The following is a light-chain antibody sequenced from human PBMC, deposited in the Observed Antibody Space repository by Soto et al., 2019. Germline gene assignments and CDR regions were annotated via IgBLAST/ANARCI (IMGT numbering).Light chain of an antibody. V-gene: IGLV2-14*01. CDR1: SSDVGAYNR. Sequence: QSALTQPASVSGSPGQSITISCTGTSSDVGAYNRVSWYQHRSGKAPKLMVYEVTNRPSGVSNRFSGSKSGNTASLTISGLQAEDEADYYCLSYTTRSNTYVFGGGTKATVL. J-gene: IGLJ1*01. CDR2: EVT. CDR3: LSYTTRSNTYV.